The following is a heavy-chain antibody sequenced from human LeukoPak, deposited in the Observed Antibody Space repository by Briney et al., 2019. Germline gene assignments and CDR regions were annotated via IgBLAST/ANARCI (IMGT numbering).Heavy chain of an antibody. CDR2: IYYSGST. J-gene: IGHJ3*02. D-gene: IGHD6-13*01. CDR3: ATPYRIPIAAAGTNAFDI. V-gene: IGHV4-39*07. CDR1: GGSISSSSYY. Sequence: PSETLSLTCTVSGGSISSSSYYWGWVRQPPGKGLEWIGSIYYSGSTYYNPSLKSRVTISVDTSKNQFSLKLSPVTAADTAVYYCATPYRIPIAAAGTNAFDIWGQGTMVTVSS.